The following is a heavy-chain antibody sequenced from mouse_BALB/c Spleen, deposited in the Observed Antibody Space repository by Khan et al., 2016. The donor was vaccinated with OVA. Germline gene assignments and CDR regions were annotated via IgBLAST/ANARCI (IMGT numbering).Heavy chain of an antibody. CDR2: ISYSGTT. V-gene: IGHV3-2*02. CDR3: ATSPVITTPATWFFDV. Sequence: VQLQQSGPGLVKPSQSLSLTCTITDYSITIDYAWNWIRQFPGNKLEWMGYISYSGTTSSTPSLKSRLSITRDTSKDQFFLQLSALTAEDTATEYCATSPVITTPATWFFDVWGAGTTVTVSS. J-gene: IGHJ1*01. D-gene: IGHD1-2*01. CDR1: DYSITIDYA.